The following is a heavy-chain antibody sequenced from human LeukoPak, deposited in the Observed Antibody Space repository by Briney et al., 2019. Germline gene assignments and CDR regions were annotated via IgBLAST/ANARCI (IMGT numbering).Heavy chain of an antibody. J-gene: IGHJ4*02. Sequence: SGASLRLSCAASGLTFRSYAMSWVRQARGKGGEWVSAISGSGGSTYYADSVKGRFTISRDNSKNTLYLQMNSLRAEDTAVYYCAKDLRAAAGNFDYWGQGTLVTVSS. CDR1: GLTFRSYA. D-gene: IGHD6-13*01. V-gene: IGHV3-23*01. CDR2: ISGSGGST. CDR3: AKDLRAAAGNFDY.